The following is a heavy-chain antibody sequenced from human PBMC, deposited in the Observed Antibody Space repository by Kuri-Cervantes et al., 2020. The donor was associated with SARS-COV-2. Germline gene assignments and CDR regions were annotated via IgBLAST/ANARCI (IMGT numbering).Heavy chain of an antibody. CDR1: GGSFSGYY. V-gene: IGHV4-34*01. D-gene: IGHD2-2*01. J-gene: IGHJ4*02. Sequence: SETLSLTCVVYGGSFSGYYWSWIRQPPGKGLEWIGEINHSGSTNYNPSLKSRVTISVDTSKNQFSLKLSSVTAADTAVYYCARGRGRYQPLPSYWGQGTLVTVSS. CDR3: ARGRGRYQPLPSY. CDR2: INHSGST.